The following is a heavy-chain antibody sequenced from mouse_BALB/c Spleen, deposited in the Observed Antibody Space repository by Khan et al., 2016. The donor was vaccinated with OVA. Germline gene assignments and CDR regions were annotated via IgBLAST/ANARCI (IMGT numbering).Heavy chain of an antibody. D-gene: IGHD1-1*01. CDR1: GFTFSTYG. CDR2: VSSGGHYT. CDR3: ARIAYYYDSGGFAY. V-gene: IGHV5-6*01. Sequence: EVELVESGGDLVKPGGSLKLSCAASGFTFSTYGMSWVRQTPDKRLEWVATVSSGGHYTYYPDTVKGRFTISRDNAKNTLYLQMSSLKSEDTVMFYCARIAYYYDSGGFAYWGQGTLVTVSA. J-gene: IGHJ3*01.